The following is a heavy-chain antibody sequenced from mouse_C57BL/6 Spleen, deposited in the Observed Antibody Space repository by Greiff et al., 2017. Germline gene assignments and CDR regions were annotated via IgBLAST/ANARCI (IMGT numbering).Heavy chain of an antibody. CDR1: GYAFSSYW. CDR3: ARRGFYYGSSYDCDY. V-gene: IGHV1-80*01. Sequence: QVQLKQSGAELVKPGASVKISCKASGYAFSSYWMNWVKQRPGKGLEWIGQIYPGDGDTNYNGKFKGKATLTADKSSSTAYVQLSSLTSEDSAVYFCARRGFYYGSSYDCDYWGQGTTLTVSS. CDR2: IYPGDGDT. J-gene: IGHJ2*01. D-gene: IGHD1-1*01.